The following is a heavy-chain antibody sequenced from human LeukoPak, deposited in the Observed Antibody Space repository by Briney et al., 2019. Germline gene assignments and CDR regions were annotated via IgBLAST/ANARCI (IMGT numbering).Heavy chain of an antibody. Sequence: SETLSLTCAVYGGSCSGYYWSWIRQPPGKGLEWIGEINNSGSTNYNPSLKSRVTISVDTSKNQFSLKLSSVTAADTAVYYCARERSPYYYDSSGYYRALAYWGQGTLVTVSS. D-gene: IGHD3-22*01. CDR2: INNSGST. CDR3: ARERSPYYYDSSGYYRALAY. CDR1: GGSCSGYY. J-gene: IGHJ4*02. V-gene: IGHV4-34*01.